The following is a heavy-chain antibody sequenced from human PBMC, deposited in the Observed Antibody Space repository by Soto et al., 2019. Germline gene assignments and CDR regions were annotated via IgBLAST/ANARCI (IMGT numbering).Heavy chain of an antibody. V-gene: IGHV3-21*01. CDR1: GFSFSTYN. CDR2: ISSSSSFR. D-gene: IGHD2-21*01. Sequence: GGSLRLSCATSGFSFSTYNMNWVRQAPGKGLEWVSSISSSSSFRNYADSVKGRFSTSRDNDKNLVYLQMDSLRAEDTAVYYCARDPPLSVLVVVATDDFWGQGTLVTVSS. J-gene: IGHJ4*02. CDR3: ARDPPLSVLVVVATDDF.